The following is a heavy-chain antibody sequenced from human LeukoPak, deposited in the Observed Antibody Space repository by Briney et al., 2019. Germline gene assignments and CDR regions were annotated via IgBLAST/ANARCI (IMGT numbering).Heavy chain of an antibody. D-gene: IGHD3-22*01. CDR1: GGSFSGYY. Sequence: SETLSLTCAVYGGSFSGYYWSWIRQPPGKGLEWIGEINHSGSTNYNPSLKSRVTISVDTSKNQFSLKLSSVTAADTAVYYCAMRYDSSGYLLTGAFDIWGQGTMVTVSS. CDR3: AMRYDSSGYLLTGAFDI. CDR2: INHSGST. J-gene: IGHJ3*02. V-gene: IGHV4-34*01.